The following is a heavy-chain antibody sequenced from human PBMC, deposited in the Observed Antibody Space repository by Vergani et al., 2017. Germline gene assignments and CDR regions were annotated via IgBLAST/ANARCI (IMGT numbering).Heavy chain of an antibody. V-gene: IGHV3-30*03. CDR3: ARATVTTLYYFDY. D-gene: IGHD4-17*01. J-gene: IGHJ4*02. CDR1: GFTFSSYG. Sequence: QVQLVESGGGVVQPGRSLRLSCAASGFTFSSYGMHWVRQAPGKGLEWVAVISYDGSNKYYADSVKGRFTISRDNSKNTLYLQMNSLRAEDTAVYYCARATVTTLYYFDYWGQGTLVTVSS. CDR2: ISYDGSNK.